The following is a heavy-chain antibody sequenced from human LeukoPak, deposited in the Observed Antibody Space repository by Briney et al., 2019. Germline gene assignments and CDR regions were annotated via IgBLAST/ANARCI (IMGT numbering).Heavy chain of an antibody. V-gene: IGHV3-23*01. Sequence: GGSLRLSCAASGFTFSSYAMNWVRQAPGKGLEWVSAITGSGGRTYYADSVKGRFTISRDNSKNTLYLQMNSLRAEDTAVYYCAREYGFGSGSYYPWGQGTLVIVSS. D-gene: IGHD3-10*01. CDR2: ITGSGGRT. J-gene: IGHJ5*02. CDR3: AREYGFGSGSYYP. CDR1: GFTFSSYA.